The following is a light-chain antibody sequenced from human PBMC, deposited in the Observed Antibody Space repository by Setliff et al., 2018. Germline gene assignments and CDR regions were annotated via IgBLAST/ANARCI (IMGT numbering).Light chain of an antibody. CDR3: QQRSNWSLT. Sequence: EIVLTQSPATLSLSPGERATPPCRASQSVSSYLAWYQQKPGQAPRLLIYDASNRATGIPARFSGSGSGTDFTLTISSLEPEDFAVYYCQQRSNWSLTFGGGTK. CDR1: QSVSSY. J-gene: IGKJ4*01. V-gene: IGKV3-11*01. CDR2: DAS.